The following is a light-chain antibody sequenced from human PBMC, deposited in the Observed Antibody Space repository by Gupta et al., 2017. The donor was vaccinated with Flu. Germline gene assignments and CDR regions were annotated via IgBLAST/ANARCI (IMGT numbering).Light chain of an antibody. CDR3: QSYDNSGVV. CDR2: EYN. V-gene: IGLV6-57*01. J-gene: IGLJ2*01. Sequence: NFMLTQPHSVSESPGKTVTLSCTRSSGSIASTYVQWYQQRPGSSPTTVIYEYNQRPSGVPDRFSGSIDSSSNSASLTISGLQTEDEGDYYCQSYDNSGVVFGGGTKLTVL. CDR1: SGSIASTY.